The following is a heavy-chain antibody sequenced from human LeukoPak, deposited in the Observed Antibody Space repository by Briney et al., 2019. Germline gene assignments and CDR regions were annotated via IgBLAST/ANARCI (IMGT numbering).Heavy chain of an antibody. CDR3: ARVTYGSGSYPPYNWFDP. Sequence: ASVKVSCKASGYTFTSYYMHWVRQAPGQGLEWRGIINPSGGSTSYAQKFQGRGTMTRDTSRSKVYMELSRLRSEDTAVYYCARVTYGSGSYPPYNWFDPWGQGTLVTVSS. V-gene: IGHV1-46*01. D-gene: IGHD3-10*01. J-gene: IGHJ5*02. CDR1: GYTFTSYY. CDR2: INPSGGST.